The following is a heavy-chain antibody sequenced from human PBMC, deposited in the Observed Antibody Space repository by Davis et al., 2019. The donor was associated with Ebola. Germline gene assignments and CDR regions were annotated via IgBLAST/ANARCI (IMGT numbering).Heavy chain of an antibody. Sequence: GGSLRLSCAASRFTFSSYAMHWVRQAPGKGLEWVAVISYDGSNKYYADSVKGRFTISRDNSKNTLYLQMNSLRAEDTAVYYCARDHVLDTAMVNYYYYGMDVWGQGTTVTVSS. CDR1: RFTFSSYA. CDR3: ARDHVLDTAMVNYYYYGMDV. D-gene: IGHD5-18*01. V-gene: IGHV3-30-3*01. J-gene: IGHJ6*02. CDR2: ISYDGSNK.